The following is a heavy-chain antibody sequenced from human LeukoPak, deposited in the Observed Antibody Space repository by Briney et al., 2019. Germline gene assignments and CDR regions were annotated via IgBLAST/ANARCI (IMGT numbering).Heavy chain of an antibody. J-gene: IGHJ4*02. Sequence: GGSLRLSCAASGFTFSIYAMSWVRQAPGKGLEWVSAISGSGGTAYYADSVKGRFTISRDNSKNTLYLQMNSLRAEDTAVYYCARRFPVAMGNVWAYWGQGTLVTVSS. V-gene: IGHV3-23*01. CDR1: GFTFSIYA. CDR3: ARRFPVAMGNVWAY. D-gene: IGHD2-2*01. CDR2: ISGSGGTA.